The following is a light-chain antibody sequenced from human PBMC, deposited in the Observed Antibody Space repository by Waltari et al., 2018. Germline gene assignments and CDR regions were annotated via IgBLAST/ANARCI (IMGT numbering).Light chain of an antibody. CDR2: EVS. J-gene: IGLJ3*02. CDR3: SSYTTSGTWV. CDR1: SSDVGHYDS. Sequence: QSALTQPASVSGSPGQSITISCTGTSSDVGHYDSVSWNQQHPGKAPKLIIYEVSNLPSGVSNRVSGSESGNTASLTISGLQAEEEADYYCSSYTTSGTWVFGGGTKLTVL. V-gene: IGLV2-14*03.